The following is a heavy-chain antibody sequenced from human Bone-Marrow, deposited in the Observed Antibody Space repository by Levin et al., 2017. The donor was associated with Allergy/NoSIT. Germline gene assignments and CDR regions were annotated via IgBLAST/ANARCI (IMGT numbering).Heavy chain of an antibody. CDR3: ATRYDKWNVRGLIDY. J-gene: IGHJ4*02. D-gene: IGHD1-20*01. CDR1: GFTFSDYY. CDR2: ISSGGITI. Sequence: GGSLRLSCAGSGFTFSDYYMSWIRQAPGKGPEWVSYISSGGITIYYGDSVKGRFTISRDDAQNSVYLQMNSLRTDDTAVYYCATRYDKWNVRGLIDYWGQGTLVTVSS. V-gene: IGHV3-11*01.